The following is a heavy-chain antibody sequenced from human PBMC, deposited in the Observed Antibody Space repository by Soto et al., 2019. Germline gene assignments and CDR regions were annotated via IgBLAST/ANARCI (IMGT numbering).Heavy chain of an antibody. V-gene: IGHV4-59*08. CDR3: ARLWYSSSPGDWFDP. CDR1: CGSISSYY. CDR2: IYYSGST. D-gene: IGHD6-6*01. Sequence: SETLSLTCTVSCGSISSYYWSWIRQPPGKGLEWIGYIYYSGSTNYNPSLKSRVTISVDTSKNQFSLQLSSVTAADTAVYYCARLWYSSSPGDWFDPWGQGTLVTVSS. J-gene: IGHJ5*02.